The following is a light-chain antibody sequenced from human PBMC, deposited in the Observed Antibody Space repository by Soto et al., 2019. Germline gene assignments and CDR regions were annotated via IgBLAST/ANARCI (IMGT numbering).Light chain of an antibody. CDR3: QQYYSSPLA. CDR1: HSVLHNNKNY. V-gene: IGKV4-1*01. J-gene: IGKJ4*01. Sequence: IVMTQSPDSLAVSLGERATINCKSSHSVLHNNKNYFAWYQQKPGQPPKLLIYWASTRESGVPDRFSGSGSGTDFTLTISSLQAEDVAVYYCQQYYSSPLAFGGGTKVEIK. CDR2: WAS.